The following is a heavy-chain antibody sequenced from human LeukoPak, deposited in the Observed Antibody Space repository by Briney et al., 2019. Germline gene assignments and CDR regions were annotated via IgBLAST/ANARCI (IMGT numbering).Heavy chain of an antibody. CDR1: GFTVSSNY. Sequence: GGSLRLSCAASGFTVSSNYMSWVRQAPGKGLEWVSVIYSGGSTYYADSVKGRFTISRDNSKNTLYLQMNSLRAEDTAVYYCAREGYSNGYDAFDIWGQGTMVTVSS. D-gene: IGHD5-18*01. V-gene: IGHV3-66*01. J-gene: IGHJ3*02. CDR2: IYSGGST. CDR3: AREGYSNGYDAFDI.